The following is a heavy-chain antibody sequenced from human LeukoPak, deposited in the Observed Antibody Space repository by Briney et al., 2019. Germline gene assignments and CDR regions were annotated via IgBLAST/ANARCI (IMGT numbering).Heavy chain of an antibody. J-gene: IGHJ5*01. Sequence: SETLSLTCNVSGGSISGSRRYWGWVRQPPGGGLEWIGSIRYIGTTYYNPSLQSRLTISVDNSQNQFSLKLKSLTAADTSMYYCTRQFSWASDTGDSWGQGTLVTVSS. V-gene: IGHV4-39*01. CDR2: IRYIGTT. CDR1: GGSISGSRRY. D-gene: IGHD2-15*01. CDR3: TRQFSWASDTGDS.